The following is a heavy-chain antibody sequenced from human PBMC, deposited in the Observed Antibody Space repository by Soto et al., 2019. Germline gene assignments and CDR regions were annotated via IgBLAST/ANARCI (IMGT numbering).Heavy chain of an antibody. V-gene: IGHV1-18*01. J-gene: IGHJ4*02. CDR1: GSTITAYG. CDR2: ISSHNGNT. Sequence: QVQLVQSGDEVKQPGASVKVSCKASGSTITAYGISWVRQAPGQGLEWMAWISSHNGNTYYAQNRQGRVTMTPDTSTSTAYMELRSLRSDDTAVYYCASSSIAAAGPFDYWGQGALVTVSS. D-gene: IGHD6-13*01. CDR3: ASSSIAAAGPFDY.